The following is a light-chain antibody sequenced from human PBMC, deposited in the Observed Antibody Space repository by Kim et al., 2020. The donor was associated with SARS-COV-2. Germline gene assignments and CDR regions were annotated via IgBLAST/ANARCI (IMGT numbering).Light chain of an antibody. Sequence: DIVMTQSPVTLSVSPGERATLSCRASQNIGRNLAWYQQKPGQVPRLLIYGASTRATGISARFSGIGSETEFTLTISSLQSEDFAVYYCQQYNALYAFGQGTKLE. CDR3: QQYNALYA. V-gene: IGKV3D-15*01. CDR1: QNIGRN. CDR2: GAS. J-gene: IGKJ2*01.